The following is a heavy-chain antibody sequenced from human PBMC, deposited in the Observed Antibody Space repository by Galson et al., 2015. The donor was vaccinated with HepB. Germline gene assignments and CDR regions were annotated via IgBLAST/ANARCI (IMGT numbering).Heavy chain of an antibody. D-gene: IGHD1-26*01. J-gene: IGHJ6*02. CDR1: GFTFSSYS. V-gene: IGHV3-21*01. CDR2: ISSSSSYI. Sequence: SLRLSCAASGFTFSSYSMNWVRQAPGKGLEWVSSISSSSSYIYYADSVKGRFTISRDNAKNSLYLQMNSLRAEDTAVYYCASGIMVAETYYYYGMDVWGQGTTVTVSS. CDR3: ASGIMVAETYYYYGMDV.